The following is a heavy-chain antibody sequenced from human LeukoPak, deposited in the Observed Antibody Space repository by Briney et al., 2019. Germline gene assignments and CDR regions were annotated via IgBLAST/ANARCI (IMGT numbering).Heavy chain of an antibody. Sequence: PGGSLRLSCAASGFTFSSYAMSWVRQAPGKGLQWVSAISSGGGYTYYADSVKGRLTISRDNSKNTLYLQMNSLRAEDTAVYYCAKGASVAGLDYWGQGTLVTVSS. D-gene: IGHD6-19*01. CDR2: ISSGGGYT. J-gene: IGHJ4*02. CDR3: AKGASVAGLDY. CDR1: GFTFSSYA. V-gene: IGHV3-23*01.